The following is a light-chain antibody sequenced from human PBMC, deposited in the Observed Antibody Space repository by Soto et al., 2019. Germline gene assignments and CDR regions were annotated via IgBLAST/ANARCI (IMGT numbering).Light chain of an antibody. CDR3: TSYTTDTALV. Sequence: QSALTQPASVSGSPGQSITISCTGTNSNIGTYNFVSWYQRPPGKAPKLLIYEVTNRPSGVSSRFSGSKSGSTVSLTISGLQAEDEGDYYCTSYTTDTALVFGTGTKLTVL. CDR1: NSNIGTYNF. J-gene: IGLJ1*01. V-gene: IGLV2-14*01. CDR2: EVT.